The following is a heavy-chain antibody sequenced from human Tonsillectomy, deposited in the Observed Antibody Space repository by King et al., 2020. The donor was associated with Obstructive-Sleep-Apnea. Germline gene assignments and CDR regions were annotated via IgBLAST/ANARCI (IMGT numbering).Heavy chain of an antibody. CDR3: TTNLKVIFGVVSPR. V-gene: IGHV3-15*01. J-gene: IGHJ4*02. D-gene: IGHD3-3*01. Sequence: QLVQSGGGLVKPGGTLRLSCAASGFTFSNAWMNWVRQAPGKGLEWVGRFKSKTDGGTIDYAAPVKGRFTISRDDSKNTLYLQMNSLKTEDTAVYYCTTNLKVIFGVVSPRWGQGTLVTVSS. CDR2: FKSKTDGGTI. CDR1: GFTFSNAW.